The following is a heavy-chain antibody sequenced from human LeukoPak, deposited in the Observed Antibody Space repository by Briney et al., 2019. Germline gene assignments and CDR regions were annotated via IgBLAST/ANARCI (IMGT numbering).Heavy chain of an antibody. Sequence: SETLSLTCTVSGGSLSSGGYYWRWLRQHPGTGLEWIGYIYYSGSTYYNPSLKSRVTISVDTSKNQFSLKLSSVTAADTAVYYCARTSWQQLVQGFDYWGQGTLVTVSS. CDR1: GGSLSSGGYY. CDR2: IYYSGST. J-gene: IGHJ4*02. CDR3: ARTSWQQLVQGFDY. D-gene: IGHD6-13*01. V-gene: IGHV4-31*03.